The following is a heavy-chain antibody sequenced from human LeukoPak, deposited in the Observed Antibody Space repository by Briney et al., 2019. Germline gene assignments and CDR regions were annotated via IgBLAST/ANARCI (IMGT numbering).Heavy chain of an antibody. D-gene: IGHD6-19*01. CDR3: AKDLRHSGWYEDY. V-gene: IGHV3-23*01. J-gene: IGHJ4*02. Sequence: GGSLRLSCAASGFTFSSYAMSWVHQAPGKGLEWVSAISGSGGSTYYADSVKGRFTISRDNSKNTLYLQMNSLRAEDTAVYYCAKDLRHSGWYEDYWGQGTLVTVSS. CDR2: ISGSGGST. CDR1: GFTFSSYA.